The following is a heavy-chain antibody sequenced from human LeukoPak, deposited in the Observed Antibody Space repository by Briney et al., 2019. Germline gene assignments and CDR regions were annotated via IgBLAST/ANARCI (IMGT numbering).Heavy chain of an antibody. CDR1: GFTFISYG. CDR3: ARELPREVTLDY. J-gene: IGHJ4*01. V-gene: IGHV3-74*01. Sequence: GGSLRLSYAVSGFTFISYGMQWVRQAPGKGLAWVSRINTDGSGTAYADSVKGRFTISRDNAKNTLYLQMNSLRAEDTALYYCARELPREVTLDYWGQGTLVTVSS. CDR2: INTDGSGT. D-gene: IGHD2-21*02.